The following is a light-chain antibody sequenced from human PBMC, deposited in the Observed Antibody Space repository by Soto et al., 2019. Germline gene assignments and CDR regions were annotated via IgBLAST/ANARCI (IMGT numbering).Light chain of an antibody. V-gene: IGLV2-14*03. CDR2: DVN. CDR3: SSYTGSSTLLV. J-gene: IGLJ2*01. Sequence: QSALTQPASVSGSPGQSITISCTGTSSDVGGYNYVSWYQHHPGKAPKLKIYDVNNRPSGVSNRFSGSKSGNTASLTISGRQAEDEADYYCSSYTGSSTLLVFGGGTKLTVL. CDR1: SSDVGGYNY.